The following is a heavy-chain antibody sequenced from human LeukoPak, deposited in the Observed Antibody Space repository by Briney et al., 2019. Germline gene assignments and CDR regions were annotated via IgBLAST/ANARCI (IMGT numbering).Heavy chain of an antibody. CDR1: GFTFSSYW. V-gene: IGHV3-23*01. CDR3: AKDDSGTYYAEWFDP. CDR2: ISASGGST. D-gene: IGHD1-26*01. Sequence: GGSLRLSCAASGFTFSSYWMSWVRQAPGKGLEWVSAISASGGSTYYADSVKGRFTISRDNSRNTLYLQMNSLRAEDTAVYYCAKDDSGTYYAEWFDPWGQGTLVTVSS. J-gene: IGHJ5*02.